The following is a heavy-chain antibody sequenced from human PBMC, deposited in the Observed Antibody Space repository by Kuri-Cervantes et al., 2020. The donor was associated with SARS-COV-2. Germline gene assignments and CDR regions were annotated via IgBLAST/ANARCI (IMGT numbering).Heavy chain of an antibody. CDR2: IYYSGST. CDR1: GGSISSYY. J-gene: IGHJ4*02. CDR3: ARAGYYFDY. V-gene: IGHV4-59*01. Sequence: SETLSLTCTVSGGSISSYYWSWIRQPPGKGLEWIGYIYYSGSTNYNPSLKSRVTISVDTSKNQFSLKLSSVTAADTAVYYCARAGYYFDYWGRGTLVTVSS.